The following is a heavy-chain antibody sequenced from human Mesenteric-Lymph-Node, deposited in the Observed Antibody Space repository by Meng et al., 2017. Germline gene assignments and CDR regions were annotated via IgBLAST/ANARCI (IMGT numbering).Heavy chain of an antibody. CDR2: IIPIFGTA. J-gene: IGHJ5*02. CDR3: ARDSVVPAGGCFDP. Sequence: SVKVSCKASGGTFSSYAISWVRQAPGQGLEWTGGIIPIFGTANYVQKFQGRVTITADKSTSTAYMELSSLRSEDTAVYYCARDSVVPAGGCFDPWGQGTLVTVSS. V-gene: IGHV1-69*06. CDR1: GGTFSSYA. D-gene: IGHD2-2*01.